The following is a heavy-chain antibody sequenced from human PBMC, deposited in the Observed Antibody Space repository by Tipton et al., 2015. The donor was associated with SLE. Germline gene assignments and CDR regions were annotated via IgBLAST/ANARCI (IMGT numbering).Heavy chain of an antibody. CDR2: IWYDGSNK. D-gene: IGHD3-16*01. CDR1: GFMFSTSA. J-gene: IGHJ4*02. Sequence: QLVQSGGGVVQSGTSLRLSCAASGFMFSTSAMHWVRQAPGKGLEWVAVIWYDGSNKFYADSVKGRFTISRDNSKNTVSLQMNSLRVEDTAVYFCARGRGGEFLDYWGQGTLVTVSS. V-gene: IGHV3-33*01. CDR3: ARGRGGEFLDY.